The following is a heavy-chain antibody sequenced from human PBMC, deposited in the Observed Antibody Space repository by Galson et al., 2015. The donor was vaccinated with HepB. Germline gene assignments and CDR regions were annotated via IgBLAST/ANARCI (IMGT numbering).Heavy chain of an antibody. J-gene: IGHJ4*02. CDR2: INPDGSQR. D-gene: IGHD6-13*01. CDR1: GFNFRNEW. Sequence: SLRLSCAASGFNFRNEWMSWVRQAPGKGLEWVANINPDGSQRYYVDSVKGRLTISRDNAKNSLYLQMNSLRLDDTAVYYCARLTSNSWPDWGQGTLVTVSS. V-gene: IGHV3-7*03. CDR3: ARLTSNSWPD.